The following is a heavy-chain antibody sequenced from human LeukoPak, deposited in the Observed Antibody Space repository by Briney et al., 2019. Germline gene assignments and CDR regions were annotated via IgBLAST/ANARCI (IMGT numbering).Heavy chain of an antibody. V-gene: IGHV4-39*07. Sequence: PSETLSLTCTVCGGSISSSSYYWGWIRQPPGKGLEWIGSIYYSGSTYYNPSLKSRVTISVDTSKNQFSLKLSSVTAADTAVYYCARTSMVTRDYWGQGTLVTVSS. D-gene: IGHD5-18*01. CDR3: ARTSMVTRDY. J-gene: IGHJ4*02. CDR1: GGSISSSSYY. CDR2: IYYSGST.